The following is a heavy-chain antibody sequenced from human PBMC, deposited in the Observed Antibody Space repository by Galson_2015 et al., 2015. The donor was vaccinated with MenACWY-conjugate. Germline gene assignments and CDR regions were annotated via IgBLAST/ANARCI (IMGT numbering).Heavy chain of an antibody. CDR2: INPSGGST. CDR3: ARSTTVVTPNDY. V-gene: IGHV1-46*01. D-gene: IGHD4-23*01. J-gene: IGHJ4*02. CDR1: GYTFTNYF. Sequence: SVKVSCKASGYTFTNYFSHWVRQAPGQGLEWMGKINPSGGSTRYAQKFQGRVTMTRDTSTSTVYMELSSLRSEDTAVYYCARSTTVVTPNDYWGQGTLVTVSS.